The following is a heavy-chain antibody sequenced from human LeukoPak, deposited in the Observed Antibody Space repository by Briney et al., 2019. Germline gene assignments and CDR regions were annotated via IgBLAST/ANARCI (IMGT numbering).Heavy chain of an antibody. CDR1: RFTLIRYA. V-gene: IGHV3-23*01. Sequence: AGHLKHLCAASRFTLIRYAMSWFRPAPGKALDWVSAISGSGGSTYYADSVKGRFTISRDNSKNTLYLQMNSLRAEDTAVYYCAKDRQLWANPDYWGQGTLVTVSS. D-gene: IGHD5-18*01. J-gene: IGHJ4*02. CDR2: ISGSGGST. CDR3: AKDRQLWANPDY.